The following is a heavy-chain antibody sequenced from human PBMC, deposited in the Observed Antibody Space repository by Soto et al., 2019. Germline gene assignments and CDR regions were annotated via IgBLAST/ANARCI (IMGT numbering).Heavy chain of an antibody. V-gene: IGHV4-61*01. CDR1: GGSVSSGSYY. Sequence: SETLSLTCTVSGGSVSSGSYYWSWIRQPPGKGLEWIGYIYYSGSTNYNPSLKSRVTISVDTSKNQFSLKLSSVTAADTAVYYCARDYCSGGSCYFDYWGQGTLVTVSS. CDR2: IYYSGST. D-gene: IGHD2-15*01. J-gene: IGHJ4*02. CDR3: ARDYCSGGSCYFDY.